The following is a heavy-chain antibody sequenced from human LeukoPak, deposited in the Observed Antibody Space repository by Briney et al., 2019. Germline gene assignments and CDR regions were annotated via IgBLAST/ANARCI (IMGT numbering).Heavy chain of an antibody. D-gene: IGHD3-22*01. Sequence: SETLSLTCTVSGGSISSYYWSWIRQPAGKGLEWIGRIYTSGSTNYNPSLKSRVTMSVDTTYNPSLNSRVTMSVDTSKNQFSLKLSSVTAADTAVYYCARVRLSSSGYSDDAFDIWGQGTMVTVSS. CDR2: IYTSGST. J-gene: IGHJ3*02. CDR3: ARVRLSSSGYSDDAFDI. CDR1: GGSISSYY. V-gene: IGHV4-4*07.